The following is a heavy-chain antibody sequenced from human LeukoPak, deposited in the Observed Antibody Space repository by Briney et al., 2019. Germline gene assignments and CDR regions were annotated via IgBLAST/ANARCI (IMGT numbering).Heavy chain of an antibody. D-gene: IGHD1-20*01. CDR1: GGSISRGGHY. CDR2: IYHSGST. J-gene: IGHJ5*02. Sequence: SQTLSLTCTVSGGSISRGGHYWSWVRQHPGKGLEWIGYIYHSGSTYNNPSLNSRVTISVDTSKNQFSLRLTSVTTADTAVYYCARGGHAGISGTGWFDPWGQGTLVTVSS. V-gene: IGHV4-31*03. CDR3: ARGGHAGISGTGWFDP.